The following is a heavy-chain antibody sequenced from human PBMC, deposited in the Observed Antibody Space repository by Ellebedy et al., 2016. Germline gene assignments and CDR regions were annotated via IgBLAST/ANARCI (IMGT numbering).Heavy chain of an antibody. Sequence: SETLSLTXTVSGGSISSYYWSWIRQPPGKGLEWIGYIYYSGSTNYNPSLKSRVTISVDTSKNQFSLKLSSVTAADTAVYYCASPPRVTMVRGALFYYGMDVWGQGTTVTVSS. J-gene: IGHJ6*02. V-gene: IGHV4-59*01. CDR1: GGSISSYY. D-gene: IGHD3-10*01. CDR3: ASPPRVTMVRGALFYYGMDV. CDR2: IYYSGST.